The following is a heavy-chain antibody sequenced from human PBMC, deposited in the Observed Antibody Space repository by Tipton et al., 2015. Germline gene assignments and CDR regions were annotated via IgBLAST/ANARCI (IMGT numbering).Heavy chain of an antibody. CDR2: IYYDGST. CDR3: ARDFSLGYFDL. CDR1: GGSISSYY. V-gene: IGHV4-59*01. Sequence: TLSLICTVSGGSISSYYWSWIRQPPGKGLEWIGYIYYDGSTNYNPSLKSRVTISVDTSKNQFSLNLSSVTAADTAVYYCARDFSLGYFDLWGRGTLVTVSS. D-gene: IGHD3-3*01. J-gene: IGHJ2*01.